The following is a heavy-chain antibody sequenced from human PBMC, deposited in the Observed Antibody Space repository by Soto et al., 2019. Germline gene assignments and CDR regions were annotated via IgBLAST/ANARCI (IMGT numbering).Heavy chain of an antibody. V-gene: IGHV4-39*01. CDR3: IRMDTAMVDY. J-gene: IGHJ4*02. CDR1: GGSISSSSYY. D-gene: IGHD5-18*01. CDR2: VYYSGST. Sequence: QLQLQESGPGLVKPSETLSLTCTVSGGSISSSSYYWGWIRQPPGKGLEWIWSVYYSGSTYYNPSLKSRVTISVDTSKKQVSLNLSSVTAADTAVYYCIRMDTAMVDYWGQGTLVTVSS.